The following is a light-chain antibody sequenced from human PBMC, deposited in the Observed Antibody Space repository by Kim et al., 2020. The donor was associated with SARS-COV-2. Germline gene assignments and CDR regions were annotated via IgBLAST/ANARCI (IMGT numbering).Light chain of an antibody. V-gene: IGLV1-51*01. CDR2: DNN. CDR3: GTWDNSLSTGV. Sequence: GQKLTITGSGGNSNIGNNYVSWYQQLPGTAPKLLIYDNNKRPSGIPDRFSGSKSGTSATLGITGLQTGDEADYYCGTWDNSLSTGVFGGGTQLTVL. CDR1: NSNIGNNY. J-gene: IGLJ2*01.